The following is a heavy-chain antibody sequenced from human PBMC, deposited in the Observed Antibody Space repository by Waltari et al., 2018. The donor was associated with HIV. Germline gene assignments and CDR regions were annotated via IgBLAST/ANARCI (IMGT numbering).Heavy chain of an antibody. CDR1: GFTFSSYA. D-gene: IGHD3-9*01. CDR2: ISYDGSNK. V-gene: IGHV3-30-3*01. CDR3: ASGYDILTGPDYGMDV. Sequence: QVQLVESGGGVVQPGRSLRLSCAASGFTFSSYAMHWVRQAPGKGLEWVAVISYDGSNKYYADSVKGRFTISRDNSKNTLYLQMNSLRAEDTAVYYCASGYDILTGPDYGMDVWGQGP. J-gene: IGHJ6*02.